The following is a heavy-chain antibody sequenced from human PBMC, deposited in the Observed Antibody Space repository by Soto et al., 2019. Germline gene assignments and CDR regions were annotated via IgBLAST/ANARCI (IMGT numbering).Heavy chain of an antibody. CDR2: IYHSGST. V-gene: IGHV4-30-2*01. CDR3: ARGMTTVTTFDY. J-gene: IGHJ4*02. CDR1: GGSISSGGYS. Sequence: PSETLSLTCAVSGGSISSGGYSWSWIRQPPGKGLEWIGYIYHSGSTYYNPSLKSRVTISVDRSKNQISLKLSSVTAAYTAVYYCARGMTTVTTFDYWGQGTLVTVSS. D-gene: IGHD4-17*01.